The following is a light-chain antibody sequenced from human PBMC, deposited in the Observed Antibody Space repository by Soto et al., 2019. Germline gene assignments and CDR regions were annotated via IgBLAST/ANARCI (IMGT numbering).Light chain of an antibody. V-gene: IGKV3-15*01. CDR1: QSVNSN. Sequence: EIVMTQSPATLSVSPGERATLSCRASQSVNSNLAWYRQKPGQAPRLLISDASTRATDVPARFSGSGSGTEFTLTISSLQSEDYGIYYCQQYNFWPPLTFGGGTKVEIK. J-gene: IGKJ4*01. CDR2: DAS. CDR3: QQYNFWPPLT.